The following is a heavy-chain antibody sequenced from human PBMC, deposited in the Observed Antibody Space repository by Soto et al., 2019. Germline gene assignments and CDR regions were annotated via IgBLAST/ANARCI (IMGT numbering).Heavy chain of an antibody. CDR3: ARVSAIAAAGSYYYYYYGMDV. CDR1: GGTFSSYA. V-gene: IGHV1-69*13. CDR2: IIPIFGTA. Sequence: AASVKVSCKASGGTFSSYAISWVRQAPGQGLEWMGGIIPIFGTANYAQKFQGRVTITADESTSTAYMELSSLRSEDTAVYYCARVSAIAAAGSYYYYYYGMDVWGQGTTVTVSS. D-gene: IGHD6-13*01. J-gene: IGHJ6*02.